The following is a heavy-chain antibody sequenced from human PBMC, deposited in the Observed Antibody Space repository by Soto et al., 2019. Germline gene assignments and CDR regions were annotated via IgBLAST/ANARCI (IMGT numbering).Heavy chain of an antibody. V-gene: IGHV3-48*01. D-gene: IGHD6-19*01. CDR3: ARDPQVAGYFDY. CDR1: GFTFSSYS. Sequence: PGGSLRLSCAASGFTFSSYSMNWVRQAPGKGLEWVSYISSRSGTIYYADSVKGRFTISRDNAKNSLYLQMNSLRAEDTAVYYCARDPQVAGYFDYWGQGTLVTVSS. CDR2: ISSRSGTI. J-gene: IGHJ4*02.